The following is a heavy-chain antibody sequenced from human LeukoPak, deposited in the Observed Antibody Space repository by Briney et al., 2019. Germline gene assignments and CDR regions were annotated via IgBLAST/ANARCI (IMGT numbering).Heavy chain of an antibody. J-gene: IGHJ4*02. V-gene: IGHV4-30-4*01. CDR2: IYYSGST. Sequence: SQTLSLTCTVSGGSISSGDYYWSWLRQPPGKGLEWIGYIYYSGSTYFNPSLMSRVTISVETSKNQFSLKLSSVTAADTAVYYCARVPVYSGTYFDYWGQGTLVTVSS. CDR1: GGSISSGDYY. D-gene: IGHD1-26*01. CDR3: ARVPVYSGTYFDY.